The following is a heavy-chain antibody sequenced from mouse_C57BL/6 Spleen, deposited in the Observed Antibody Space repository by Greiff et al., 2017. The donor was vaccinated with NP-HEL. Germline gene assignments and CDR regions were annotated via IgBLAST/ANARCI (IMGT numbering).Heavy chain of an antibody. CDR3: TRWGTTVGYFDV. CDR2: IDPETGGT. D-gene: IGHD1-1*01. V-gene: IGHV1-15*01. CDR1: GYTFTDYE. Sequence: VKLMESGAELVRPGASVTLSCKASGYTFTDYEMHWVKQTPVHGLEWIGAIDPETGGTAYNQKFKGKAILTADKSSSTAYMELRSLTSEDSAVYYCTRWGTTVGYFDVWGTGTTVTVSS. J-gene: IGHJ1*03.